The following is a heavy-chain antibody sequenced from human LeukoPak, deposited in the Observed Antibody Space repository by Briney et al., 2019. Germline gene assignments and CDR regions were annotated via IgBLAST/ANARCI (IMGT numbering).Heavy chain of an antibody. CDR1: GYTFTSYA. V-gene: IGHV1-3*01. Sequence: ASVKVSCKASGYTFTSYAMHWVRQAPGQRLEWMGWINAGNGNTKYSQKFQGRVTITRDTSASTAYMELSSLRSEDTAVYYCAREDDYSSSWRNLDYWGQGTLVTVSS. CDR3: AREDDYSSSWRNLDY. J-gene: IGHJ4*02. D-gene: IGHD6-13*01. CDR2: INAGNGNT.